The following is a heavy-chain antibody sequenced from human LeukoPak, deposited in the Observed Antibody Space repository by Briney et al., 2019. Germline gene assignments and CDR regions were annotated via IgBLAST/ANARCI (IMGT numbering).Heavy chain of an antibody. CDR1: GGSFSVYY. V-gene: IGHV4-34*01. D-gene: IGHD3-22*01. CDR3: ARATRFKYDSSGYSIRGGYYYMDV. CDR2: VNHRGST. J-gene: IGHJ6*03. Sequence: PSETLSLTCAVYGGSFSVYYWSGIPQPPGKGLEWVGEVNHRGSTNYNPSLKSRVTISVDTSKNQFSLKLSSVTAADTAVYYCARATRFKYDSSGYSIRGGYYYMDVWGKGTTVTVSS.